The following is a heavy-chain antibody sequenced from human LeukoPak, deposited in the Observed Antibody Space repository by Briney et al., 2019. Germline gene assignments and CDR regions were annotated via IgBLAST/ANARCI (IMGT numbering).Heavy chain of an antibody. CDR2: IIPVFGTA. J-gene: IGHJ6*03. D-gene: IGHD2-15*01. Sequence: ASVKVSCKASGGTFSTYVISWVRQAPGQGLEGMGGIIPVFGTANYAEKFQDRVAITADKSTSTAYMELSSLRSEDTAMYYCAINQAGYCGGGSCYRHEFYYMDVWGKGTSVTVSS. CDR3: AINQAGYCGGGSCYRHEFYYMDV. CDR1: GGTFSTYV. V-gene: IGHV1-69*06.